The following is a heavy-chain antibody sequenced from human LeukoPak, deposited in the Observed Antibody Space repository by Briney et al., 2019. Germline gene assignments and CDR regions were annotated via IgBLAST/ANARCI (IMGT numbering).Heavy chain of an antibody. CDR2: IIPIFGTP. CDR3: ARVDRYHFYLDV. V-gene: IGHV1-69*05. Sequence: SVKVSCKASGGTFRTYSVTWVRQAPGQGPEWMGGIIPIFGTPNYAQKFQGRVKVTTDDATGTAYMELSSLMSEDTAIYYCARVDRYHFYLDVWGKGTPVTVSS. J-gene: IGHJ6*03. CDR1: GGTFRTYS.